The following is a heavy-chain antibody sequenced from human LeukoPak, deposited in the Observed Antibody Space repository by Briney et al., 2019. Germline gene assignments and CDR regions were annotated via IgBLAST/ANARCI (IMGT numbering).Heavy chain of an antibody. D-gene: IGHD6-6*01. J-gene: IGHJ4*02. CDR2: LFHSGTT. CDR3: ARQGYGRSSFFDH. CDR1: GFTFSTYS. Sequence: GSLRLSCAASGFTFSTYSMNWIRQPPGKGLEWIGNLFHSGTTYYNPSLKSRVSISVDTSKNQFSLKLNSVTAADTAVYYCARQGYGRSSFFDHWGQGTLVTVSS. V-gene: IGHV4-39*01.